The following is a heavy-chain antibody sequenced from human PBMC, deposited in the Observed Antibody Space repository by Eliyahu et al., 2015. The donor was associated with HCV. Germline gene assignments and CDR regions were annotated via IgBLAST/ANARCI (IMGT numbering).Heavy chain of an antibody. D-gene: IGHD3-9*01. Sequence: EVQLVESGGGLVKPGGSLRLSCAASGFXFXXYSMNWVRQAPGKGLEGVSSINSGSSYIYYADSVKGRFTISRDNAKNSLYLQMSSLRAEDTAVYYCARENSYYDILTGYYPTNFDYWGQGTLVTVSS. CDR3: ARENSYYDILTGYYPTNFDY. CDR2: INSGSSYI. CDR1: GFXFXXYS. V-gene: IGHV3-21*01. J-gene: IGHJ4*02.